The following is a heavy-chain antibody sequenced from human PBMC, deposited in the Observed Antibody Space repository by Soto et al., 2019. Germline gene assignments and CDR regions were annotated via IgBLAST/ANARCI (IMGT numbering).Heavy chain of an antibody. Sequence: ASVKVSCKASGYTFTSYGINWVRQAPGQGLEWMGWISTFNGYTNYAQKFQGRVTMTTDTSTSTAYMELRSLRSDDTAVYYCARYLSGGHHNLNSSRARGTPDPVSS. CDR3: ARYLSGGHHNLNSS. J-gene: IGHJ1*01. D-gene: IGHD6-25*01. CDR1: GYTFTSYG. V-gene: IGHV1-18*01. CDR2: ISTFNGYT.